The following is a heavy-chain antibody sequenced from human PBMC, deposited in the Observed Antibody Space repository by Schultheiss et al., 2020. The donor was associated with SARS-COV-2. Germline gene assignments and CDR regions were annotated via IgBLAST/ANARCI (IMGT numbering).Heavy chain of an antibody. CDR2: INSDGSST. D-gene: IGHD6-19*01. Sequence: GGSLRLSCAASGFTFSSYWMHWVRQAPGKGLVWVSRINSDGSSTSYADSVKGRFTISRDNAKNTLYLQMNSLRAEDTAVYYCSRVPPPYSSGYYGMDVWGQGTTVTVSS. J-gene: IGHJ6*02. CDR1: GFTFSSYW. V-gene: IGHV3-74*01. CDR3: SRVPPPYSSGYYGMDV.